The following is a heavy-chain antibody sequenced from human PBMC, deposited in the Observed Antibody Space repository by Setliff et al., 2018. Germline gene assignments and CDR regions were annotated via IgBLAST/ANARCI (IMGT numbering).Heavy chain of an antibody. CDR3: ARDWFCSGGDCSDVFDF. CDR2: ISTDDGDT. V-gene: IGHV1-18*01. Sequence: AASVKVSCTAFGYTFAKYGTSWVRQAPGQGLEWMGWISTDDGDTNFAQKFQGRVTLTTDTSTGTAYMELRSLTFDDTAVYYCARDWFCSGGDCSDVFDFWGQGTMVTVSS. CDR1: GYTFAKYG. J-gene: IGHJ3*01. D-gene: IGHD2-21*02.